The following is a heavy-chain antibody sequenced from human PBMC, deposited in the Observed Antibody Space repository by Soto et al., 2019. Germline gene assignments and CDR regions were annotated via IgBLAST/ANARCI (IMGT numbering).Heavy chain of an antibody. Sequence: GWSLRLSCASSVFTFINAWMSWVRQAPGKGLEWVGRIKSKTDGGTTDYAAPVKGRFTISRDDSKNTLYLQMNSLKTEDTAVYYCTTEYQLLYLVDYWGQGTLVTVSS. CDR1: VFTFINAW. J-gene: IGHJ4*02. CDR2: IKSKTDGGTT. V-gene: IGHV3-15*01. D-gene: IGHD2-2*02. CDR3: TTEYQLLYLVDY.